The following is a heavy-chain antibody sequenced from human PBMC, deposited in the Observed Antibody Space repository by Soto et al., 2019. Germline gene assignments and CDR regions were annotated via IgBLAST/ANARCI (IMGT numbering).Heavy chain of an antibody. CDR2: IYWDDDK. J-gene: IGHJ4*02. CDR1: GFSLSTSGVG. V-gene: IGHV2-5*02. Sequence: QITLKESGPPLVKPTQTLTLTCTFSGFSLSTSGVGVGWIRQPPGEALEWLALIYWDDDKRYSPSLKSRLTIXXDTSKNQVVLTMTDMDPVDTATYFCAHRRNVELGPLRLFDYWGQGTQVTVSS. CDR3: AHRRNVELGPLRLFDY. D-gene: IGHD2-15*01.